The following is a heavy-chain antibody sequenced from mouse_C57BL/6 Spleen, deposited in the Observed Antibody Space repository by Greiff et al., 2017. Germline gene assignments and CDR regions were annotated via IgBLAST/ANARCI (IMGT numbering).Heavy chain of an antibody. CDR3: ARKLTGTRGYFDY. CDR1: GYAFTNYL. Sequence: VQLQQSGAELVRPGTSVKVSCKASGYAFTNYLIEWVKQRPGQGLEWIGVINPGSGGTNYNEKFKGKATLTADKSSSTAYMQLSSLTSEDSAVYFCARKLTGTRGYFDYWGQGTTLTVSS. D-gene: IGHD4-1*01. J-gene: IGHJ2*01. CDR2: INPGSGGT. V-gene: IGHV1-54*01.